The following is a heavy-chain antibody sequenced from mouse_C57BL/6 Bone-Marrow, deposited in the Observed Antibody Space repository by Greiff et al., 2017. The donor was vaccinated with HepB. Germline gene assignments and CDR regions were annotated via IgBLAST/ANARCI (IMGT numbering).Heavy chain of an antibody. J-gene: IGHJ2*01. D-gene: IGHD1-1*01. CDR1: GYTFTSYW. CDR2: IDPSDSYT. Sequence: QVQLQQPGAELVRPGTSVKLSCKASGYTFTSYWMHWVKQRPGQGLEWIGEIDPSDSYTNYNQKFKGKATLTVDTSSSTAYMQLSSLTSEDSAVYYCASSYYYGLDYWGQGTTLTVSS. CDR3: ASSYYYGLDY. V-gene: IGHV1-59*01.